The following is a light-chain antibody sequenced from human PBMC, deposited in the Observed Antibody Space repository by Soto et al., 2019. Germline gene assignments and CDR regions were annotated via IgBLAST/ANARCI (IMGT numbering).Light chain of an antibody. CDR1: LSVFYSSNNQNY. CDR2: WAS. V-gene: IGKV4-1*01. Sequence: DIVMTQSPESLTVPLGERATINCKSSLSVFYSSNNQNYLAWYQHKPGQPPKLLIYWASTRESGVPDRFSGSGSGTDFTLNISSLQAEDVAVYYCQQYYTTLAPTFGGGTKVEIK. CDR3: QQYYTTLAPT. J-gene: IGKJ4*01.